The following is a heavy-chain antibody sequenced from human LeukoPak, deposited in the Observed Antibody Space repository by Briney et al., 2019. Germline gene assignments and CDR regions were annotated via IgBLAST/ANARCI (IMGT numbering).Heavy chain of an antibody. V-gene: IGHV3-74*01. CDR2: IKYDASFP. Sequence: HGGSLRLSCPASGFTFGSYWMHWVRQPPGKGLVRVARIKYDASFPNYADSAKGRFTISRDNATNNLYLHTNSLRAEATAVYYCLRDGDHWDFDHWGQGTLVPVSS. CDR1: GFTFGSYW. CDR3: LRDGDHWDFDH. J-gene: IGHJ4*02. D-gene: IGHD3-16*01.